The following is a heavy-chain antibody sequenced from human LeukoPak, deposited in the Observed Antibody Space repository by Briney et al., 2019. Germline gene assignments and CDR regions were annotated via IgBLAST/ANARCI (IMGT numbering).Heavy chain of an antibody. Sequence: ASVKVSCKASGYTFTSYSISWVRQAPGQRPEWMGWISAYNGNTNYAQKLQGRVTMTTDTSTSTAYMELRSLRSDDTAVYYCARVTILVATGTDWFDPWGQGTLVTVSS. D-gene: IGHD2-8*02. J-gene: IGHJ5*02. V-gene: IGHV1-18*01. CDR2: ISAYNGNT. CDR3: ARVTILVATGTDWFDP. CDR1: GYTFTSYS.